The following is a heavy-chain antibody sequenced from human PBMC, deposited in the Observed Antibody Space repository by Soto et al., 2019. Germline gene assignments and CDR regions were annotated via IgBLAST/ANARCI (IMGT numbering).Heavy chain of an antibody. V-gene: IGHV1-69*01. CDR3: ARVVTMFGAVDETPGYCSMDV. Sequence: QAQLVQSGAEVKKPGSSVKVSCKASGGTFSSYAISWVRQAPGQGLEWMGGIIPIFGTANYAQKFQGRVTITEDESTRTAYMELSSLRSEDTAVYYCARVVTMFGAVDETPGYCSMDVRGQGTTVTVSS. D-gene: IGHD3-3*01. J-gene: IGHJ6*02. CDR2: IIPIFGTA. CDR1: GGTFSSYA.